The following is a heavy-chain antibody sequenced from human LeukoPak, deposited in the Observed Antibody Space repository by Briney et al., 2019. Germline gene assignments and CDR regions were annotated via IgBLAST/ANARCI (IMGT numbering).Heavy chain of an antibody. CDR3: ARDSSGWETFDY. D-gene: IGHD6-19*01. V-gene: IGHV1-18*01. CDR2: ISAYNGNT. J-gene: IGHJ4*02. Sequence: ASVKVSCKASGYTFTSYGISWVRQAPGQGLEWMGWISAYNGNTNYAQKLQGRVTMTTDTSTSTASMELRSLRSDDTAVYYCARDSSGWETFDYWGQGTLVTVSS. CDR1: GYTFTSYG.